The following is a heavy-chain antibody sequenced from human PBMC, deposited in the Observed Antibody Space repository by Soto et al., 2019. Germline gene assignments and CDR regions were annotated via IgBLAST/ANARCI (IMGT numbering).Heavy chain of an antibody. V-gene: IGHV1-69*04. CDR1: GGTFSSYT. CDR2: IIPILGIA. J-gene: IGHJ4*02. Sequence: SLKVSCKASGGTFSSYTISWVRQAPGQGLEWMGRIIPILGIANYAQKFQGRVTITADKSTSTAYMELSSLRSEDTAVYYCARDVKVVPAAGAFFFDYWGQGTLVTVSS. CDR3: ARDVKVVPAAGAFFFDY. D-gene: IGHD2-2*01.